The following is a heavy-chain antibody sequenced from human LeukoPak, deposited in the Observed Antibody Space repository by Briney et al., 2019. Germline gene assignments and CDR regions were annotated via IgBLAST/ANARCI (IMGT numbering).Heavy chain of an antibody. CDR3: ARPGYYESSGSYESVY. V-gene: IGHV4-39*01. Sequence: PSETLSPTCTVYGGSISSSSYYWGWIRQPPGKGLEWIGSIYYSGSTYYNPSLKSRVTISVDTSKNQFSLKLSSVTAADTAVYYCARPGYYESSGSYESVYGGKGAMVTVSS. J-gene: IGHJ4*02. D-gene: IGHD3-22*01. CDR1: GGSISSSSYY. CDR2: IYYSGST.